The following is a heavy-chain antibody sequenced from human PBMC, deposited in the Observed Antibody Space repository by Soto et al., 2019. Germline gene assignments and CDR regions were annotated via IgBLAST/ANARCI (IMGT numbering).Heavy chain of an antibody. CDR2: IYYSGGT. CDR3: AREAGYYDSSGYYNRRGMDV. CDR1: GGSISSYY. D-gene: IGHD3-22*01. Sequence: SETLSLTCTVSGGSISSYYWSWIRQPPGKGLEWIGYIYYSGGTNYNPSLKSRVTISVDTSKNQFSLKLSSVTAADTAVYYCAREAGYYDSSGYYNRRGMDVWGQGTTVTVSS. J-gene: IGHJ6*02. V-gene: IGHV4-59*01.